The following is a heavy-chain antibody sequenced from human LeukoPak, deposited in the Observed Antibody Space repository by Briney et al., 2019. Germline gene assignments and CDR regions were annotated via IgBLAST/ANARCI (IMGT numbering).Heavy chain of an antibody. V-gene: IGHV3-23*01. CDR3: AKRASGSGTSLYYFDY. CDR2: ISGGGGST. J-gene: IGHJ4*02. Sequence: GGSLRLSCAASGFTFSSYAMSWVRQSPGKGLEWVSAISGGGGSTYYAYYTDSVKGRFTISRDNSKNTLYLQMNRLRAEDTAVYYCAKRASGSGTSLYYFDYWGQGTLVTVSS. CDR1: GFTFSSYA. D-gene: IGHD3-10*01.